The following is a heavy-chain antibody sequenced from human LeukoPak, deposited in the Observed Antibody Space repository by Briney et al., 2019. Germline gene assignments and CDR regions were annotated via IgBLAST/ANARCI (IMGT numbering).Heavy chain of an antibody. D-gene: IGHD3-22*01. Sequence: GSLRLSCAASGFTFSSYVMHWVRQAPGKGLEWVAVISYDGSNKYYADSVKGRFTISRDNSKNTLYLQMNSLRAEDTAVYYCAKSRGYLLVYYFDYWGQGTLVTVSS. CDR1: GFTFSSYV. CDR2: ISYDGSNK. CDR3: AKSRGYLLVYYFDY. V-gene: IGHV3-30*18. J-gene: IGHJ4*02.